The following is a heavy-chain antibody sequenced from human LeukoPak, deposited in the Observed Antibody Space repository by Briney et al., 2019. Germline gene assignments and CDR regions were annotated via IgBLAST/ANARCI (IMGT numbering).Heavy chain of an antibody. J-gene: IGHJ4*02. CDR3: ARGMVRGVITPGY. CDR1: GGSFSGYS. D-gene: IGHD3-10*01. V-gene: IGHV4-34*01. Sequence: SETLSLTCAVYGGSFSGYSWSWICQPPGKGLEWIGEINHSGSTNYNPSLKSRVTISVDTSKNQFSLKLRSVTAADTAVYYCARGMVRGVITPGYWGQGTLVTVSS. CDR2: INHSGST.